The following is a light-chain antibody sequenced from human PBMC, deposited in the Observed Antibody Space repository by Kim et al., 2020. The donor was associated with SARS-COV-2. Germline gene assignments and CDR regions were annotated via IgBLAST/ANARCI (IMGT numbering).Light chain of an antibody. CDR1: TSNRGTNY. CDR3: QTWDSHLSAVI. V-gene: IGLV1-51*02. J-gene: IGLJ7*01. CDR2: QND. Sequence: GQKVTTSCSVSTSNRGTNYVSWYRLVPGSAPKLLIFQNDDRPSEISDRLSASKSGASATLDITGLQTGDEADYYCQTWDSHLSAVIFGGGTQLTVL.